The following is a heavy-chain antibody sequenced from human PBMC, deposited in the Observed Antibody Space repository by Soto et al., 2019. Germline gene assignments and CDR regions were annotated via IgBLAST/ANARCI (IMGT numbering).Heavy chain of an antibody. V-gene: IGHV3-23*01. CDR2: ITGSGSST. Sequence: GGSLRLSCAASGFSFGSHAMNWVRQAPGKGLERVAVITGSGSSTNYADSVRGRFTISRDNFNNMLYLQMSSLRAEDTAVYYCARRQISPPTRGAAAARGGMDGWGQGITVTVSS. D-gene: IGHD6-13*01. CDR1: GFSFGSHA. CDR3: ARRQISPPTRGAAAARGGMDG. J-gene: IGHJ6*02.